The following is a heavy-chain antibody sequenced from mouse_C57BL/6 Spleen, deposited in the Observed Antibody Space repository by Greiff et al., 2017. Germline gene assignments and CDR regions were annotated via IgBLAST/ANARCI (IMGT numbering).Heavy chain of an antibody. CDR1: GYTFTSYW. J-gene: IGHJ4*01. CDR3: ARSGFNYAMDY. CDR2: IDPSDSET. Sequence: VQLQQPGAELVRPGSSVKLSCKASGYTFTSYWMHWVKQRPIQGLEWIGNIDPSDSETHYNQKFKDKATLTVDKSSSTAYMQLISLTSEDSAVYYCARSGFNYAMDYWGQGTSVTVSS. V-gene: IGHV1-52*01.